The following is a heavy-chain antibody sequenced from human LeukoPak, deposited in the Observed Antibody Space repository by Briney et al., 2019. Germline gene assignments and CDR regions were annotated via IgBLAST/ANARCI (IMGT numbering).Heavy chain of an antibody. D-gene: IGHD4-17*01. CDR2: ISGSGGST. CDR1: GFTFSSYA. J-gene: IGHJ4*02. CDR3: AKLPTTTAVTSDDFDY. Sequence: GGSLRLSCAASGFTFSSYAMSWVRQAPGKGLEWVSAISGSGGSTYYADSVKGRFTISRDNSKNTLYLQMNSLRAEDTAVYYCAKLPTTTAVTSDDFDYWGQGTLVTVSS. V-gene: IGHV3-23*01.